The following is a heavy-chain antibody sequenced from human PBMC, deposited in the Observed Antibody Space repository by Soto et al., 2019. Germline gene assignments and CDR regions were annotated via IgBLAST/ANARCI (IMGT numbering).Heavy chain of an antibody. Sequence: QVQLQESGPGLVKPSQTLSLTCIVSGDSISRGGYFWTWIRQHPGKGLEWIGYIYDSGSAFYNPSLKMRVTMSVDTSKTQLSLNLRSATAAATAVFYCARGILRPNQYMDVWGKGTAVAVSS. D-gene: IGHD2-15*01. J-gene: IGHJ6*03. CDR2: IYDSGSA. CDR3: ARGILRPNQYMDV. V-gene: IGHV4-31*03. CDR1: GDSISRGGYF.